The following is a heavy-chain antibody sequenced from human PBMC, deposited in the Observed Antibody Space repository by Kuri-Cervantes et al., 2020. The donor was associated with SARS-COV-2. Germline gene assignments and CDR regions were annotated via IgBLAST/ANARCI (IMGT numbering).Heavy chain of an antibody. Sequence: GSLRLSCTVSGGSISSSSYYWGWIRQPPGKGLEWIGSIYYSGSTYYNPSLKSRVTISVDTSKNQFSLKLSSVTAADTAVYYCARQMMSSVTIFGVVITRNWFDPWGQGTLVTVSS. CDR3: ARQMMSSVTIFGVVITRNWFDP. V-gene: IGHV4-39*01. CDR2: IYYSGST. CDR1: GGSISSSSYY. J-gene: IGHJ5*02. D-gene: IGHD3-3*01.